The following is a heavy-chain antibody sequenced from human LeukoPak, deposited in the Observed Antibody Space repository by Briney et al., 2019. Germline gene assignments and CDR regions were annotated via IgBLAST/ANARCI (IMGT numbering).Heavy chain of an antibody. CDR2: ISGSGGST. D-gene: IGHD1-20*01. Sequence: GGSLTLSCAASGFTFSSYAMSWVRKAPGKGREWVSAISGSGGSTYYADSVKGRFTMSGDKSKNTLSLQMNSLRAEDTAVYYCAKAPAKWNDPWFEPWGQGTLVTVSS. CDR3: AKAPAKWNDPWFEP. CDR1: GFTFSSYA. J-gene: IGHJ5*02. V-gene: IGHV3-23*01.